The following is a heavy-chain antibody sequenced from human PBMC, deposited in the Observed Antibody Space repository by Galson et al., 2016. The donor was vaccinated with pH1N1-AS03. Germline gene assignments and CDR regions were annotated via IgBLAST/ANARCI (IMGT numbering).Heavy chain of an antibody. J-gene: IGHJ4*02. Sequence: SLRLSCAASGFDFRSYSMHWVRQAPGKGLEWGAVIAKDGTTKFDADFVKGRFTISRDNSRNTLYLEMSRLTPEDTAVYYCAREGTGIVRSYRGSPDSWGQGTLVTVTS. CDR3: AREGTGIVRSYRGSPDS. D-gene: IGHD3-10*01. CDR2: IAKDGTTK. V-gene: IGHV3-30-3*01. CDR1: GFDFRSYS.